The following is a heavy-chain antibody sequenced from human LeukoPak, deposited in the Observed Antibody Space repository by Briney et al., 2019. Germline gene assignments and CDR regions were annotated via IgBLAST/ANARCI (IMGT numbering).Heavy chain of an antibody. Sequence: SETLSLTCAVYGGSFSGYYWSWIRQPPGKGPEWIGEIKHSGSTNYNPSLKSRVTISVDTSKNQFSLKLSSVTAADTAVYYCARGTPPITIFGVVIPSYFDYWGQGTLVTVSS. CDR1: GGSFSGYY. J-gene: IGHJ4*02. CDR2: IKHSGST. D-gene: IGHD3-3*01. CDR3: ARGTPPITIFGVVIPSYFDY. V-gene: IGHV4-34*01.